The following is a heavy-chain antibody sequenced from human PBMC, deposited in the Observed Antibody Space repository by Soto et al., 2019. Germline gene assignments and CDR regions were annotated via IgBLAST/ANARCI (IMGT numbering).Heavy chain of an antibody. CDR2: INHSGST. D-gene: IGHD3-3*01. Sequence: SETLSLTCAVYGGSFSGYYWSWIRQPPGKGLEWIGEINHSGSTNYNPSLKSRVTISVDTSKTQFSLKLSSVTAADTAVYYCARSLDYDFWSGYPHPPSYYYYMDVWGKGTTVTVSS. J-gene: IGHJ6*03. CDR3: ARSLDYDFWSGYPHPPSYYYYMDV. CDR1: GGSFSGYY. V-gene: IGHV4-34*01.